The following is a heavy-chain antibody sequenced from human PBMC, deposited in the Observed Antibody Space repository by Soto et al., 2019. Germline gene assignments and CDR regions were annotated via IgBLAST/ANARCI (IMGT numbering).Heavy chain of an antibody. V-gene: IGHV1-46*01. CDR1: GYLFTAYS. CDR2: VNPSGGST. CDR3: AREEDCSGGTCYSEYFHR. D-gene: IGHD2-15*01. Sequence: VKVSCKASGYLFTAYSMHWVRLAPGQGLEWMGVVNPSGGSTKYAQNFQGRVTMTRDTSTTTIYMELSSLRSDDTAIYYCAREEDCSGGTCYSEYFHRWGQGTLVTVSS. J-gene: IGHJ1*01.